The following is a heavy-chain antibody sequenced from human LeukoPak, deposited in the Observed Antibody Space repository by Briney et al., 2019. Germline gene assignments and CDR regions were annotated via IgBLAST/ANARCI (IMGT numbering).Heavy chain of an antibody. Sequence: SETLSLTCTVSGGSISSYYWSWIRQPAGKGLEWIGRICTSGSTNYNPSLKSRVTMSVDTSKNQFSLKLSSVTAADTAVYYCARDRSIAATFDPWGQGTLVTVSS. CDR2: ICTSGST. J-gene: IGHJ5*02. CDR1: GGSISSYY. D-gene: IGHD6-6*01. V-gene: IGHV4-4*07. CDR3: ARDRSIAATFDP.